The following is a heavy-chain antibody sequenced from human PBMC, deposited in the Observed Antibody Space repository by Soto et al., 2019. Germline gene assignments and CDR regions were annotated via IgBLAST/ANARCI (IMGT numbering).Heavy chain of an antibody. Sequence: VQLLESGGGLVQPGGSLRLSCAASGFTFSSYAMSWVRQAPGKGLEWVSTISGNDGSTYYADSVKGRFTISRDNSKNTLYLQMNSLRAEDTAVYYCAKAQSGASSTPSDDWGQGTLVTVSS. CDR1: GFTFSSYA. D-gene: IGHD2-2*01. CDR3: AKAQSGASSTPSDD. J-gene: IGHJ4*02. CDR2: ISGNDGST. V-gene: IGHV3-23*01.